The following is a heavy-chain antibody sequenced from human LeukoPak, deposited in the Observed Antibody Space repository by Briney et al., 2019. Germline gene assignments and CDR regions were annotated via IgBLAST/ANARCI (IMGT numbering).Heavy chain of an antibody. J-gene: IGHJ4*02. CDR2: INPNSGGT. CDR3: ARDYYGSGSYSYFDY. Sequence: ASVKVSCEASGYTLTGYYVHWVRQAPGQGLEWMGWINPNSGGTNYAQKFQGRVTMTRDTSISTAYMELSRLRSDDTAVYYCARDYYGSGSYSYFDYWGQGTLVTVSS. D-gene: IGHD3-10*01. V-gene: IGHV1-2*02. CDR1: GYTLTGYY.